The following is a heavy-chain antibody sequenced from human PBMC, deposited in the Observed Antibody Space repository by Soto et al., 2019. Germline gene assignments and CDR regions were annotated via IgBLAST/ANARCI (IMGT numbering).Heavy chain of an antibody. CDR3: ARPRSSGYAGEFDY. D-gene: IGHD3-22*01. CDR2: IYYSGST. Sequence: QVQLQESGPGLVKPSETLSLTCTVSGGSISPYYWSWIRQPPGKGLEWIGFIYYSGSTNYNPSLTTRVTXXVXTXXHQFSLMLTSVTAADTAVYYCARPRSSGYAGEFDYWGQGTLVTVSS. V-gene: IGHV4-59*01. J-gene: IGHJ4*02. CDR1: GGSISPYY.